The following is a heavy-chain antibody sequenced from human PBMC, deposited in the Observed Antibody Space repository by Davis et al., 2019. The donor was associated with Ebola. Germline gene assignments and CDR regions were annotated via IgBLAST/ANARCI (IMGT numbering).Heavy chain of an antibody. J-gene: IGHJ4*02. CDR1: GFTFSSYG. CDR2: ISGTRGST. CDR3: AKEELKVFDY. Sequence: PAGSLRLSCAASGFTFSSYGMSWVRQAPGKGLEWVSAISGTRGSTHYADSVKGRFTISRDNSKNTLILQMNSLRAEDTAIYYCAKEELKVFDYWGQGTLVTVSS. V-gene: IGHV3-23*01. D-gene: IGHD3-10*01.